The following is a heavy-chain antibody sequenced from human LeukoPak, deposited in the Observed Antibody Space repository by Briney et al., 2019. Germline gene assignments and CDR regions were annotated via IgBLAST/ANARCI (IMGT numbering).Heavy chain of an antibody. J-gene: IGHJ5*02. V-gene: IGHV3-30*04. Sequence: GGSLRLSCAASGFTLGSYAMHWVRQAPGKGQEWVAVISYDGSEIFHADSVKGRFTISRDNYKNTLYLQMDSLRLEDTGVYYCARDAAGWKYNWFDPWGQGTLVTVSS. CDR2: ISYDGSEI. D-gene: IGHD6-13*01. CDR1: GFTLGSYA. CDR3: ARDAAGWKYNWFDP.